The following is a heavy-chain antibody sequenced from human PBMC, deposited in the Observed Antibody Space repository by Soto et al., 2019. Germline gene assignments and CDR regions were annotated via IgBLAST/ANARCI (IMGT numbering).Heavy chain of an antibody. V-gene: IGHV1-69*01. J-gene: IGHJ4*02. CDR1: GGTVSSYA. CDR2: FIPIFVSA. Sequence: QLHLVQSGAEVKKAGSSVKVSCKASGGTVSSYAITWVRQAPGKGLEWMGVFIPIFVSAHYAPKFQGRITITPDESTSTAYMELSGPTSEDTAIYYCARDVSSDTTGFRGYDLWGQGTQVTVSS. CDR3: ARDVSSDTTGFRGYDL. D-gene: IGHD3-10*01.